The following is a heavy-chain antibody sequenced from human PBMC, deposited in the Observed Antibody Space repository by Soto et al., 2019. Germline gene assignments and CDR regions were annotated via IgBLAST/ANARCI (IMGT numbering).Heavy chain of an antibody. V-gene: IGHV4-59*01. CDR1: AGSLSRYY. CDR2: ISYTVDA. Sequence: PSETRSLTGRVSAGSLSRYYWGWVRQSPGEGLQWIAHISYTVDASYNPSLKSRVTISLDTSKNQIALRLMSVTAADTAVYYCVGALMSRAMESFDYWGQGTLVTVSS. J-gene: IGHJ4*02. CDR3: VGALMSRAMESFDY. D-gene: IGHD5-18*01.